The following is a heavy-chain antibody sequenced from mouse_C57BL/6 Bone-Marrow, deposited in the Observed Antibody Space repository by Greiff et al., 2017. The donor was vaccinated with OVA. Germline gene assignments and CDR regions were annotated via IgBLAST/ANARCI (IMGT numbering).Heavy chain of an antibody. Sequence: QVQLQQPGAELVMPGASVKLSCKASGYTFTSYWMHWVKQRPGQGLEWIGEIDPSDSYTNSNQKFKGKSTLTVDKSSSTAYMQLSSLTSEDSAVYYCAREGYSNLFAYWGQGTLVTVSA. J-gene: IGHJ3*01. CDR3: AREGYSNLFAY. D-gene: IGHD2-5*01. CDR1: GYTFTSYW. CDR2: IDPSDSYT. V-gene: IGHV1-69*01.